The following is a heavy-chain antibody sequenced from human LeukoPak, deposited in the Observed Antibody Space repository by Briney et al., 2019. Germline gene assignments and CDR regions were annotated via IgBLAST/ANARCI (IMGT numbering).Heavy chain of an antibody. Sequence: GGSLRLSCAASGFTVSSNYMSWVRQAPGKGLEWVSVIYSGGSTYYADSVKGRFTISRDNSKNTLYLQMNSLRAEDTAVYYCARDLPEVGATRPSLGYWGQGTLVTVSS. CDR3: ARDLPEVGATRPSLGY. J-gene: IGHJ4*02. CDR2: IYSGGST. D-gene: IGHD1-26*01. CDR1: GFTVSSNY. V-gene: IGHV3-53*01.